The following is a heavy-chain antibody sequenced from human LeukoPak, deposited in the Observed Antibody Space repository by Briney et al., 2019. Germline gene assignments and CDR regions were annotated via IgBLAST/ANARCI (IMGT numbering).Heavy chain of an antibody. CDR3: ALDIVVVPASIADY. Sequence: VASVKVSCKTSGYTFTSHYMHWVRQAPGQGLEWMAWINPNSGVTNYAQKFQGRVTMTRDTSISTVYMDLTSLTSDDTAVYHCALDIVVVPASIADYWGQGTLVTVSS. V-gene: IGHV1-2*02. D-gene: IGHD2-2*03. J-gene: IGHJ4*02. CDR1: GYTFTSHY. CDR2: INPNSGVT.